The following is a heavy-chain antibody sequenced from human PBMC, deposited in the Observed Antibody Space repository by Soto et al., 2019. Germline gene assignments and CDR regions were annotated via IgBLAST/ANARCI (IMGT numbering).Heavy chain of an antibody. V-gene: IGHV4-59*01. J-gene: IGHJ4*02. CDR3: ARDGYDGSGSPYPAF. CDR2: IYYLGST. D-gene: IGHD3-10*01. CDR1: GASMREYF. Sequence: PSLTCTVSGASMREYFWSWIRQSPGKGLEWIGYIYYLGSTDYNPSLKSRVTISVDTSKRQFSLRLTSVTAADTAVYYCARDGYDGSGSPYPAFWGPGTQVTVSS.